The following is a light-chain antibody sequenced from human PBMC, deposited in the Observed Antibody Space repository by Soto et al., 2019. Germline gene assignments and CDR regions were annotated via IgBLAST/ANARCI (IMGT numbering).Light chain of an antibody. CDR3: QQYSSDST. CDR1: QSISSW. V-gene: IGKV1-5*01. Sequence: DIQMTQSPSTLSASVGDRVTITCRASQSISSWLAWYQQKPGKAPKLLIYDASSLESGVPSRFSGTGSGTEFTLTIGRLQPDDFATYYCQQYSSDSTFGQGTKVEIK. J-gene: IGKJ1*01. CDR2: DAS.